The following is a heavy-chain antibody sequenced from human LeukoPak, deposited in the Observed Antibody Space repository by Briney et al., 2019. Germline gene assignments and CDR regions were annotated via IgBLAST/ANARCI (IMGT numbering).Heavy chain of an antibody. V-gene: IGHV4-39*07. CDR3: ARAIGQWLVLFDY. CDR2: IYYSGST. CDR1: GGSISSSSYY. J-gene: IGHJ4*02. D-gene: IGHD6-19*01. Sequence: SETLSLTCTVSGGSISSSSYYWGWIRQPPGKGLEWIGSIYYSGSTYYNPSLKSRVTISVDTSKNQFSLKLSSVTAADTAVYYCARAIGQWLVLFDYWGQGTLVTVSS.